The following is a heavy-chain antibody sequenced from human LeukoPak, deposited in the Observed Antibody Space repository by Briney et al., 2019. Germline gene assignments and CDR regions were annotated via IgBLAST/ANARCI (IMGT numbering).Heavy chain of an antibody. J-gene: IGHJ5*02. CDR1: GGSFSGYY. V-gene: IGHV4-34*01. CDR3: ARGGNYWPQWWFDP. CDR2: INHSGST. D-gene: IGHD1-26*01. Sequence: SGTLSLTCVVSGGSFSGYYWSWIRQSPGKGLEWIGEINHSGSTKYNPSLRSRVTMSLDASKNQFSLELNSVTPADTAVYYCARGGNYWPQWWFDPWGRGTLVSVSS.